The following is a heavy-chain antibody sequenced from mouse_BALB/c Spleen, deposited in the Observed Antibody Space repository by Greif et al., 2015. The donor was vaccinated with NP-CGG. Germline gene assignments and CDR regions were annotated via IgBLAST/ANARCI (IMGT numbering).Heavy chain of an antibody. D-gene: IGHD1-2*01. CDR3: ARRTTATYFDY. CDR2: INPSTGYT. J-gene: IGHJ2*01. V-gene: IGHV1-7*01. Sequence: QVQLQQSGAELAKPGASVKMSCKASGYTFTSYWMHWVKQRPGQGLEWIGYINPSTGYTEYNQKFKDKATLTADKSSSPVYMQLSSLTSEDSAVYYCARRTTATYFDYWGQGTTLTVSS. CDR1: GYTFTSYW.